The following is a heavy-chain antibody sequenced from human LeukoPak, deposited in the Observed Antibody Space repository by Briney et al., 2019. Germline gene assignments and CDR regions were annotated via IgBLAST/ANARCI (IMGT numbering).Heavy chain of an antibody. Sequence: GESLKISCKGSGYTFIKHWIGWVRQMPGKGLEWMGIIYPDDSDTKYSPAFQGQVTISADKSISTAYLQWSSLKASDTAMYYCARRSGGYNYHDYWGQGTLVTVSS. CDR3: ARRSGGYNYHDY. V-gene: IGHV5-51*01. D-gene: IGHD5-24*01. CDR2: IYPDDSDT. CDR1: GYTFIKHW. J-gene: IGHJ4*02.